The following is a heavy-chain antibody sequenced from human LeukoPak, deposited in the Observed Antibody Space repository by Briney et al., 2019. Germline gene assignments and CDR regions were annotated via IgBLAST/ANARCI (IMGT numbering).Heavy chain of an antibody. J-gene: IGHJ6*03. CDR3: ARDRRSSGWHTYDYYYSMDV. CDR1: GGTFSSYA. CDR2: INPSGSST. V-gene: IGHV1-46*01. D-gene: IGHD6-19*01. Sequence: ASVKVSCKASGGTFSSYAITWVRQAPGQGLVWMGMINPSGSSTTYAQKFQGRVTMTRDMSTSTVYIELSSLRSEDTAVYYCARDRRSSGWHTYDYYYSMDVWGKGTTVTVSS.